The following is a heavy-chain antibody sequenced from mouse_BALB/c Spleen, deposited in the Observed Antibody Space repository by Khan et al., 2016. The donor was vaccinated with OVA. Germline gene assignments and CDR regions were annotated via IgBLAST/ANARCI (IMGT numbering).Heavy chain of an antibody. D-gene: IGHD2-1*01. CDR3: ARNGNYWYFDV. CDR2: INTCTGEP. V-gene: IGHV9-3-1*01. CDR1: GYTFTNYG. Sequence: QFQLVQSGPELKKPGETVKISCKASGYTFTNYGMNWVKQAPGKGLKWMGWINTCTGEPTYADDFKGRFAFSLETSASTDYLHINNINNAETATYFCARNGNYWYFDVWGAGTTVTVSS. J-gene: IGHJ1*01.